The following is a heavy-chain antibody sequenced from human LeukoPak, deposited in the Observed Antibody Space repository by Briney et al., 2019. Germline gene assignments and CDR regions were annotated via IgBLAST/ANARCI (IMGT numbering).Heavy chain of an antibody. CDR1: GGSISSYY. CDR2: IYTSGST. J-gene: IGHJ2*01. V-gene: IGHV4-4*07. D-gene: IGHD3-9*01. CDR3: ARDRFTDILTGYYYWYFDL. Sequence: KASETLSLTCTVSGGSISSYYWSWIRQPAGKGLEWIGRIYTSGSTNYNPSLKSRVTMSVDTSKNQFSLKLSSVTAADTAVYSCARDRFTDILTGYYYWYFDLWGRGTLVTVSS.